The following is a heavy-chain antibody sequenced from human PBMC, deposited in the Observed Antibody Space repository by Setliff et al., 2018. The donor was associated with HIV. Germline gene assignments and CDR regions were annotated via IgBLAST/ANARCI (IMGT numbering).Heavy chain of an antibody. D-gene: IGHD6-13*01. Sequence: SVKVSCKASGGSFSSHAISWVRQAPGQGLEWMGRIIPIFGSANYAKNFQGRVTINADKSTSTAYMELRSLRSEDTAVYYCAKDISASALYYYGMDVWGQGTTVTVSS. CDR1: GGSFSSHA. V-gene: IGHV1-69*06. CDR2: IIPIFGSA. CDR3: AKDISASALYYYGMDV. J-gene: IGHJ6*02.